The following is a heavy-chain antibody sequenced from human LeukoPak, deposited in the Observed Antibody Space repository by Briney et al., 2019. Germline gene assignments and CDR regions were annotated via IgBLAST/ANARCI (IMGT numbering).Heavy chain of an antibody. Sequence: GGSLRLSCVASGFTFSSYAMNWVRQAPGKGLEWVSGISGSGGSTNYADSVKGRFTISRDNSKNTLYLQMNSLRAEDAAVYYCAKDRYSSGWSQDYWGQGTLVTVSS. J-gene: IGHJ4*02. D-gene: IGHD6-19*01. CDR2: ISGSGGST. CDR1: GFTFSSYA. V-gene: IGHV3-23*01. CDR3: AKDRYSSGWSQDY.